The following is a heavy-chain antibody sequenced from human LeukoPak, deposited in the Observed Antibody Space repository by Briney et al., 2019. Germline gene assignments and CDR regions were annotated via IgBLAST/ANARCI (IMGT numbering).Heavy chain of an antibody. J-gene: IGHJ4*02. Sequence: GGSLRLSCTASGFTFGDYAMSWFRQAPGKGLEWVGFIRSKAYGGTTEYAASVKGRFTISRDDSKSIAYLQMNSLKTEDTAVYYCTREGGVIAAAGKFDYWGQGTLVTVSS. CDR1: GFTFGDYA. V-gene: IGHV3-49*03. D-gene: IGHD6-13*01. CDR3: TREGGVIAAAGKFDY. CDR2: IRSKAYGGTT.